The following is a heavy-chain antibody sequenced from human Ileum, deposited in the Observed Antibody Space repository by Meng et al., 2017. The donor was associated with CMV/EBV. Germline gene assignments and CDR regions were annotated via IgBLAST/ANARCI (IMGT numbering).Heavy chain of an antibody. CDR1: GFTFSNYY. CDR3: ARADRRSGDSSLDY. J-gene: IGHJ4*02. Sequence: SGFTFSNYYMQWVRQAPGKGLVWVSRISNDRSGTTYADSVKGRFTMSRDNAKNTLYLQMNSLRAEDTAVYYCARADRRSGDSSLDYWGQGALVTVSS. CDR2: ISNDRSGT. D-gene: IGHD2-15*01. V-gene: IGHV3-74*01.